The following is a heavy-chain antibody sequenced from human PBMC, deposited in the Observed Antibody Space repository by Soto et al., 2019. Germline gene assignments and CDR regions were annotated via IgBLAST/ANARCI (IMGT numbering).Heavy chain of an antibody. Sequence: EVQLLESGGGVVQPGGSLRLSCVASGFNFKKFAMSWVSQAPGEGLEWVSGISCCGGSTSYADSVKGRFSIARDDSTNTQSLQMNNLRVEDTAQYYCAKADGEQWLLPHLDKWGQGTLVTVS. CDR3: AKADGEQWLLPHLDK. CDR2: ISCCGGST. J-gene: IGHJ4*02. D-gene: IGHD6-19*01. V-gene: IGHV3-23*01. CDR1: GFNFKKFA.